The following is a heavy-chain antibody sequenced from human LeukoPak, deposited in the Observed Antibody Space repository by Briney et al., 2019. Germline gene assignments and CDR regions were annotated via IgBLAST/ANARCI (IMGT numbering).Heavy chain of an antibody. D-gene: IGHD3-9*01. CDR1: GFTFSSHW. CDR3: ARDPGLYYDFLTGPDY. CDR2: INSDGSST. V-gene: IGHV3-74*01. Sequence: PGGSLRLSCAASGFTFSSHWMHWVRQAPGKGLVWVSRINSDGSSTSYADSVKGRFTISRDNAKNTLYLQMNSLRAEDTAVYYCARDPGLYYDFLTGPDYWGQGPLVTVSS. J-gene: IGHJ4*02.